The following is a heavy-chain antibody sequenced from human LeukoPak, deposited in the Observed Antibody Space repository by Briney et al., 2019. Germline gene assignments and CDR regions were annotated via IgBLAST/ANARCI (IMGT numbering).Heavy chain of an antibody. CDR3: ARLDYNNYLDY. J-gene: IGHJ4*02. D-gene: IGHD5-12*01. Sequence: SETLSLTCTVSGDSISSSSYYWGSIRQPPGKGLEWIGNIYYSGSTYYNPSLKSRVTISVDTSKNQFSLKLSSVTAADTAVYYCARLDYNNYLDYWGQGTLVTVSS. V-gene: IGHV4-39*01. CDR1: GDSISSSSYY. CDR2: IYYSGST.